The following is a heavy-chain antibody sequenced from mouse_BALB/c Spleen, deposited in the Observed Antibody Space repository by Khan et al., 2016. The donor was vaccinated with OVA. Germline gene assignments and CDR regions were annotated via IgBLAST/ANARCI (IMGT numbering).Heavy chain of an antibody. Sequence: QVQLQQSGAELVWPGASVTLSCKASGYTFTDYEMHWVKQTPVHGLEWIGAIDPETGGTAYNQKFKGKATLTADKSSSTAYMELRSLTSEDSAVYYCTRSYYGSSGFDYWGQGTTLTVSS. CDR1: GYTFTDYE. J-gene: IGHJ2*01. V-gene: IGHV1-15*01. D-gene: IGHD1-1*01. CDR3: TRSYYGSSGFDY. CDR2: IDPETGGT.